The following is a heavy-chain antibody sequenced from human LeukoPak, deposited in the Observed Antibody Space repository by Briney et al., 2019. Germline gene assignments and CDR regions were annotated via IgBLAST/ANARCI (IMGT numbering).Heavy chain of an antibody. Sequence: SETLSLTCTVSGGSISSSSYYWGWIRQPPGRGLEWIGSIYYSGSTYYNPSLKSRVTISVDTSKNQFSLKLSSVTAADTAVYYCATNGGLYVGSFDYWGQGTLVTVSS. D-gene: IGHD6-19*01. CDR3: ATNGGLYVGSFDY. J-gene: IGHJ4*02. V-gene: IGHV4-39*01. CDR2: IYYSGST. CDR1: GGSISSSSYY.